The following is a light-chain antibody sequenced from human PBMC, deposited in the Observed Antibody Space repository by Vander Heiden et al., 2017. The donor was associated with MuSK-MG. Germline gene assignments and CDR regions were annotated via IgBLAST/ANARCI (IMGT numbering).Light chain of an antibody. CDR2: GAS. Sequence: DIVLTQSPGTLSLSPGERATLSCRAGQSVDSSNLAWYQQKPGQAPRLLIYGASSRATGIPDRFSGSGSGTDFTLTISRLEPEDSAVYYCQQDGSSRTFGQGTKVEIK. J-gene: IGKJ1*01. CDR1: QSVDSSN. CDR3: QQDGSSRT. V-gene: IGKV3-20*01.